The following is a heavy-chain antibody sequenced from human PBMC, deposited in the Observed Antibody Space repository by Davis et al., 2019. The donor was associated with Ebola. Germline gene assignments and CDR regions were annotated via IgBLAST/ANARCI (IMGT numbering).Heavy chain of an antibody. CDR1: VYTFTSYD. V-gene: IGHV1-8*01. D-gene: IGHD2-2*01. Sequence: ASVKVSCKASVYTFTSYDINWVRQATGQGLEWMGWMNPNSGNTGYAQKFQGRVTMTRNTSISTAYMELSSLRSDDTAVYYCARAPGLIMPSYPFDYWGQGTLVTVSS. CDR3: ARAPGLIMPSYPFDY. J-gene: IGHJ4*02. CDR2: MNPNSGNT.